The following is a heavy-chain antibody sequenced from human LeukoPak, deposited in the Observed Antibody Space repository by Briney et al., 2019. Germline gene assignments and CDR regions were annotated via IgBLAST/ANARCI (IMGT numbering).Heavy chain of an antibody. CDR3: ARDGGTYITETSTDRHNWMDP. D-gene: IGHD1-20*01. Sequence: SETLSPTCTVSGGSISSAGFYWSWIRQPAGKGLEWIGRMETIGTTSYNPSLRSRVTISIDTSKNQFSLRLTSVTAADTAVYYCARDGGTYITETSTDRHNWMDPWGQGSLVTVSS. CDR1: GGSISSAGFY. V-gene: IGHV4-61*02. J-gene: IGHJ5*02. CDR2: METIGTT.